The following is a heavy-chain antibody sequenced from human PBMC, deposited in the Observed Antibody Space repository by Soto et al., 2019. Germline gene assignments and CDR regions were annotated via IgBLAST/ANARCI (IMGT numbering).Heavy chain of an antibody. CDR2: ISSSSSTI. Sequence: GGSLRLSCAASGLTFSSYSMNWVRQAPGKGLEWVSYISSSSSTIYYADSVKGRFTTSRDNAKNSLYLQMNSLRAEDTAVYYCARDIPKGACYIDYWGQGTLVTGSS. J-gene: IGHJ4*02. V-gene: IGHV3-48*01. CDR1: GLTFSSYS. D-gene: IGHD1-26*01. CDR3: ARDIPKGACYIDY.